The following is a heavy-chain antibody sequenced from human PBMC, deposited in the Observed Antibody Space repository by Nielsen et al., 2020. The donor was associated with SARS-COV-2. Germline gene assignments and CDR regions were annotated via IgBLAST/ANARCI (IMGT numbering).Heavy chain of an antibody. CDR2: IWYDGSNK. CDR3: ARASLFGGQNDY. D-gene: IGHD3-3*01. J-gene: IGHJ4*02. V-gene: IGHV3-33*01. CDR1: GFTFSSYG. Sequence: GGSLRLSCAASGFTFSSYGMHWVRQAPGKGLEWVAVIWYDGSNKYYADSVKGRFTISRDNAKNSLNLQMNSLRDDDTAVYYCARASLFGGQNDYWGQGALVTVSS.